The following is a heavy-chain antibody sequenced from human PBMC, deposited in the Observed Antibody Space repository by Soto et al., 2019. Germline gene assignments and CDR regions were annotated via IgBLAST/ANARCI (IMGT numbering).Heavy chain of an antibody. CDR3: ARSSPSLDY. CDR1: GYIFRNYA. CDR2: ISVSNDNT. V-gene: IGHV1-18*04. D-gene: IGHD3-10*01. Sequence: QIQLVQSGAEVKKPGASVRVSCKTSGYIFRNYAISWVRQAPGQGLEWMGWISVSNDNTDSAHALRGRLTRTTDTSTSTAYLELTSLVSNDTAVYYCARSSPSLDYWGQGSLVTVSS. J-gene: IGHJ4*02.